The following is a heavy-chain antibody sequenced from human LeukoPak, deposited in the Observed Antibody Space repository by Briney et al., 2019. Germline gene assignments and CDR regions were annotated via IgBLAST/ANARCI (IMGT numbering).Heavy chain of an antibody. Sequence: PGGSLRLSCAASGFTFSSYAMSWVRQAPGKGLEWVSAISGSGGSTYYADSVKGRFTISRDNSKNTLYLQMNSLKTEDTAVYYCTTTPNYDTSNYWGQGTLVTVSS. CDR1: GFTFSSYA. D-gene: IGHD4/OR15-4a*01. CDR3: TTTPNYDTSNY. CDR2: ISGSGGST. V-gene: IGHV3-23*01. J-gene: IGHJ4*02.